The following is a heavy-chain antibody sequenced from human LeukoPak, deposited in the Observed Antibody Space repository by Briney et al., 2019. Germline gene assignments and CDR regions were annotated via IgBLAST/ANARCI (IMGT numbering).Heavy chain of an antibody. CDR2: ITSSSSYI. J-gene: IGHJ4*02. V-gene: IGHV3-21*01. Sequence: PGGSLRLSCAASGFTLSSYSMNWVRQAPGKGLEWVSSITSSSSYIYYADSVKGRFTISRDNSKNTLYLQMNSLRAEDTAVYYCAKDRARQAVAGTPFDYWGQGTLVTVSS. CDR1: GFTLSSYS. D-gene: IGHD6-19*01. CDR3: AKDRARQAVAGTPFDY.